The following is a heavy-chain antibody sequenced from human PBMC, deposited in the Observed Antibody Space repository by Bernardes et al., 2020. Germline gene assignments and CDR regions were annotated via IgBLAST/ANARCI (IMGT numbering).Heavy chain of an antibody. Sequence: ASVKVSCKASGYTFTSYGISWVRQAPGQGLEWMGWISAYNGNTNYAQKLQGRVTMTTDTSTSTAYMGLRSLRSDDTAVYYCARVVVVPAAIPYNWFDPWGQGTLVTVSS. D-gene: IGHD2-2*01. J-gene: IGHJ5*02. CDR2: ISAYNGNT. V-gene: IGHV1-18*01. CDR3: ARVVVVPAAIPYNWFDP. CDR1: GYTFTSYG.